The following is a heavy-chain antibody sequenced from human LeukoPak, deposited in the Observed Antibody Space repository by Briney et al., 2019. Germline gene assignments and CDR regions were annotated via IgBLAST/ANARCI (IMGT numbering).Heavy chain of an antibody. J-gene: IGHJ6*02. CDR2: ISSSSSYI. Sequence: PGGSLRLSCAASGFTFSSYSMNWVRQAPGKGLEWVSSISSSSSYIYYADSVKGRFTISRDNAKNSLYLQMNSLRAEDTAVYYCAVTVATTQDFSYYYYGMDVWGQGTTVTVSS. D-gene: IGHD5-12*01. CDR1: GFTFSSYS. V-gene: IGHV3-21*01. CDR3: AVTVATTQDFSYYYYGMDV.